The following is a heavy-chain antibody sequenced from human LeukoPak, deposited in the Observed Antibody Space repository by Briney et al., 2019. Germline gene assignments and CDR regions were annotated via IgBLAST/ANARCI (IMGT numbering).Heavy chain of an antibody. CDR1: GGSISSYY. CDR2: IYYTEST. J-gene: IGHJ5*02. Sequence: SETLSLTCTVSGGSISSYYWSWIRQPPGKGLEWIGYIYYTESTNYNPSLKSRVTISVDTSKNQFSLNLSSVTAADTAVYYCARHGPYLGRLGWFDPWGQGTLVTVSS. CDR3: ARHGPYLGRLGWFDP. V-gene: IGHV4-59*08. D-gene: IGHD1-26*01.